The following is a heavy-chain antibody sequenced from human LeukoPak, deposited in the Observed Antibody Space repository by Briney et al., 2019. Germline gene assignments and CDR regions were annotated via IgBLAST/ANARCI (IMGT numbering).Heavy chain of an antibody. CDR2: ISGSGSII. D-gene: IGHD3-16*01. J-gene: IGHJ4*02. Sequence: GGSLRLSCAASGFTFSSYEMNWVRQAPGKGLEWVSYISGSGSIIYYADSVKGRFTISRDNAKNSLYVQVNSLRVEDTAVYYCARGLGYWGQGTLVTVSS. CDR3: ARGLGY. V-gene: IGHV3-48*03. CDR1: GFTFSSYE.